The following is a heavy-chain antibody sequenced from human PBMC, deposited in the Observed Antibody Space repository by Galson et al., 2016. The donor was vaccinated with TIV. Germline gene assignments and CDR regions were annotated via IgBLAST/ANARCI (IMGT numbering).Heavy chain of an antibody. CDR1: GFNFNNYA. J-gene: IGHJ5*02. Sequence: SGAEVKKPGESLRLSCAASGFNFNNYAMHWVRQAPGKGLEWVAAINWNSDTVAYAASVKGRFTISRDDAKKSLFLHINSLRSDDTGFYYCAKARNLYDILTTYLSSWGQGTLVIVSS. D-gene: IGHD3-9*01. CDR3: AKARNLYDILTTYLSS. CDR2: INWNSDTV. V-gene: IGHV3-9*01.